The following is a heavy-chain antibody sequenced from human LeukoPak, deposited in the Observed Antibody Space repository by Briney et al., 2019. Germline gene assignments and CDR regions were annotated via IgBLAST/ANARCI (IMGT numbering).Heavy chain of an antibody. V-gene: IGHV3-23*01. CDR2: ISGSGGGT. CDR1: GFTFSSYA. CDR3: AKEPRYDFWSGSDY. J-gene: IGHJ4*02. Sequence: GGSLRLSCAASGFTFSSYAMSWVRQAPGKGLEWVSAISGSGGGTYYADSVKGRFTISRDNSKNTLYLQMNSLRAEDTAVYYCAKEPRYDFWSGSDYWGQGTLVTVSS. D-gene: IGHD3-3*01.